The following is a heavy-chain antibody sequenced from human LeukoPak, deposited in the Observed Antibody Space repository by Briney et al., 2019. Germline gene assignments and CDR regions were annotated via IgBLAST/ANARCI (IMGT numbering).Heavy chain of an antibody. V-gene: IGHV4-39*07. CDR2: IYYSGST. D-gene: IGHD5-12*01. Sequence: PSETLSLTCTVSGGSISSSSYYWGWIRQPPGKGLEWIGSIYYSGSTYYNPSLKSRVTISVDTSKNQFSLKLSSVTAADTAVYYCARAQVATTYYYYYYMDVWGKGTTVTVSS. CDR3: ARAQVATTYYYYYYMDV. J-gene: IGHJ6*03. CDR1: GGSISSSSYY.